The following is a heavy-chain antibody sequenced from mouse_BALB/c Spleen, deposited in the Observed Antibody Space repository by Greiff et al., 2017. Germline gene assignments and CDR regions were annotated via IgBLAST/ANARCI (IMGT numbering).Heavy chain of an antibody. CDR1: GFSLTSYG. J-gene: IGHJ3*01. CDR2: IWSGGST. D-gene: IGHD2-3*01. CDR3: ARIYDGYFAY. V-gene: IGHV2-2*02. Sequence: VQLVESGPGLVQPSQSLSITCTVSGFSLTSYGVHWVRQSPGKGLEWLGVIWSGGSTDYNAAFISRLSISKDNSKSQVFFKMNSLQANDTAIYYCARIYDGYFAYWGQGTLVTVSA.